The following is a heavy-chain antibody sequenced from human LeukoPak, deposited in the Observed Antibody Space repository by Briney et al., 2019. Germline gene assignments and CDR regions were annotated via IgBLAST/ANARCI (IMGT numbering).Heavy chain of an antibody. CDR1: GFTVSSNH. D-gene: IGHD6-19*01. J-gene: IGHJ4*02. Sequence: GGSLKLSCAASGFTVSSNHMGWVRPAPGKGLEWVSLTYGGGGTYYADSVKGRFTISRDNSKNTLYLQMNSLRAEDTAVYYCARGGYSNGLDYWGEGTLVTVSS. V-gene: IGHV3-66*01. CDR2: TYGGGGT. CDR3: ARGGYSNGLDY.